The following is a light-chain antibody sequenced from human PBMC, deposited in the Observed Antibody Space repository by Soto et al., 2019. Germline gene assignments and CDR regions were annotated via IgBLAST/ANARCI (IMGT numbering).Light chain of an antibody. CDR2: GAS. CDR1: QSISSNY. Sequence: EIVLTQSPGTLSLSPGERATLSCRASQSISSNYLAWYQQKPGQAPRLLIYGASSRATGIPDRFSGSGSGTDFTLTISRLEPEDFAVYYCQQYGSSPRFTFGPGTKVVIK. J-gene: IGKJ3*01. V-gene: IGKV3-20*01. CDR3: QQYGSSPRFT.